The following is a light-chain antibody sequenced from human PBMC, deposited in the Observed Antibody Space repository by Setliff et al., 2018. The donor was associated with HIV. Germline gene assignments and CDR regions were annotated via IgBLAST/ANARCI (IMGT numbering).Light chain of an antibody. Sequence: QSALAQPASVSGSPGQSITISCTGTSSDVGTYNFVSWYQQHPGKAPKLMIYEGSKRPSGVSNRFSGSKSGNTASLTISGLQAEDEGDYYCSSYTSSSTFYVFGTGTKVTVL. CDR2: EGS. J-gene: IGLJ1*01. CDR1: SSDVGTYNF. V-gene: IGLV2-14*02. CDR3: SSYTSSSTFYV.